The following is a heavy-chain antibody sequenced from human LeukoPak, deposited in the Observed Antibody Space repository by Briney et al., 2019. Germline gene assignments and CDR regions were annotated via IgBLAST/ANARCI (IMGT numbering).Heavy chain of an antibody. CDR2: MNPNSGNT. CDR3: ARSCSSTSCYGEGYWFDP. D-gene: IGHD2-2*01. CDR1: GYTFTSYD. V-gene: IGHV1-8*01. J-gene: IGHJ5*02. Sequence: ASVKVSCKASGYTFTSYDINWVRQATGQGLEWMGWMNPNSGNTDYAQKFQGRVTMTRNTSISTAYMELSSLRSEDTAVYYCARSCSSTSCYGEGYWFDPWGQGTLVTVSS.